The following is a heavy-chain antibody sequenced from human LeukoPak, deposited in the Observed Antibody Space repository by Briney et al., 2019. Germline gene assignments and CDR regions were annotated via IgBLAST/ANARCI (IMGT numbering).Heavy chain of an antibody. CDR3: ARLHSSSWYVTGPGYYFDY. D-gene: IGHD6-13*01. V-gene: IGHV4-61*02. CDR1: GGSISSGSYY. Sequence: PSQTLSLTCTVSGGSISSGSYYWSWIRQPAGKGLGWIGRIYTSGSTNYNPSLKSRVTISVDTSKNQFSLKLSSVTAADTAVYYCARLHSSSWYVTGPGYYFDYWGQGTLVTVSS. CDR2: IYTSGST. J-gene: IGHJ4*02.